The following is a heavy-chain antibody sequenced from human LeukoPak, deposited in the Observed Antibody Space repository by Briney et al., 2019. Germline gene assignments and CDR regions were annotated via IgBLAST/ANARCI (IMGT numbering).Heavy chain of an antibody. D-gene: IGHD3-10*01. V-gene: IGHV1-2*02. J-gene: IGHJ6*02. CDR2: INPNSGGT. Sequence: ASVKVSCKASGYTFTGYYMHWVRQAPGQGLEWMGWINPNSGGTNYAQKFQGRVTMTRDTSISTAYMELSRLRSDDTAVYYCARSASMVRGVIIPSSYYHYGMVVWGQGTTVTVSS. CDR3: ARSASMVRGVIIPSSYYHYGMVV. CDR1: GYTFTGYY.